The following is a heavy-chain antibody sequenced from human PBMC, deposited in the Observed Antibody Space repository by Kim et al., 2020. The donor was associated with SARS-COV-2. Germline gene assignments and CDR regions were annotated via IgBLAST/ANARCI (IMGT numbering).Heavy chain of an antibody. CDR3: AKGRLLWFGELLEWFDP. D-gene: IGHD3-10*01. CDR2: ISYDGSNK. CDR1: GFTFSSYG. Sequence: GGSLRLSCAASGFTFSSYGMHWVRQAPGKGLEWVAVISYDGSNKYYADSVKGRFTISRDNSKNTLYLQMNSLRAEDTAVYYCAKGRLLWFGELLEWFDPWGQGTLVTVSS. V-gene: IGHV3-30*18. J-gene: IGHJ5*02.